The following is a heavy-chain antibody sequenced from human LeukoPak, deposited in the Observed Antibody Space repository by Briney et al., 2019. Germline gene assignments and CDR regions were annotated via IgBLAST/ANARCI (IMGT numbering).Heavy chain of an antibody. D-gene: IGHD4-17*01. CDR2: ISSSSSYI. CDR3: ASGDDYGDAGAAFDI. V-gene: IGHV3-21*01. CDR1: GFTFSSYS. J-gene: IGHJ3*02. Sequence: GGSLRLCCAASGFTFSSYSMNWVRQAPGKGLEWVSSISSSSSYIYYADSVKGRFTISRDNAKNSLYLQMNSLRAEDTAVYYCASGDDYGDAGAAFDIWGQGTMVTVSS.